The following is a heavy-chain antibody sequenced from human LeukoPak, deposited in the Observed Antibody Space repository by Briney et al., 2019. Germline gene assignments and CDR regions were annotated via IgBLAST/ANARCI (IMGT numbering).Heavy chain of an antibody. V-gene: IGHV1-2*02. CDR1: GYTFTGYY. CDR2: INPNSGGT. Sequence: GASVKVSCKASGYTFTGYYMHWVRQAPGQGLEWMGWINPNSGGTNYAQKFQGRVTMTRDTSISTAYMELSRLRSDDTAVYYCAGTSGYYCYYYMDVWGKGTTVTVSS. CDR3: AGTSGYYCYYYMDV. D-gene: IGHD6-6*01. J-gene: IGHJ6*03.